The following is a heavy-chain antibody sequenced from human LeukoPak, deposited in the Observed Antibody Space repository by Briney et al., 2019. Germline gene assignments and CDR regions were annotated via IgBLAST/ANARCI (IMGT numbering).Heavy chain of an antibody. V-gene: IGHV4-34*01. CDR3: ARDSSRHYYGSGSYYNGIYYYYYGMDV. Sequence: KTSETLSLTCAVYGVSFSGYYWSWIRQPPGKGLEWIGEINHSGSTNYNPSLKSRVTISVDTSKNQFSLKLSSVTAADTAVYYCARDSSRHYYGSGSYYNGIYYYYYGMDVWGQGTTVTVSS. CDR1: GVSFSGYY. D-gene: IGHD3-10*01. J-gene: IGHJ6*02. CDR2: INHSGST.